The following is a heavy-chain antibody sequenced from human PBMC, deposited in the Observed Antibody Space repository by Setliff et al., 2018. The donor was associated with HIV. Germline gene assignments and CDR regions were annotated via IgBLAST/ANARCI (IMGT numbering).Heavy chain of an antibody. D-gene: IGHD4-4*01. CDR1: EITFSSYW. J-gene: IGHJ4*02. Sequence: GGSLRLSCVASEITFSSYWMSWVRQAPGKGLEWVANIKQDGSERSYVDSEKGRFTISRDNAKNSLYLQMNSLRAEDTAVYYCAQITVMGYWGQGTLVTVSS. CDR2: IKQDGSER. V-gene: IGHV3-7*01. CDR3: AQITVMGY.